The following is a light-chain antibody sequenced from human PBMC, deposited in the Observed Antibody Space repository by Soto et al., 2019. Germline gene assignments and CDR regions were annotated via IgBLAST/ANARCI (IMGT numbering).Light chain of an antibody. Sequence: DIPMTQSPSTLSASVGDRGTITCRASQSISNWLAWYQQKPGKAPKLLIYKASSLESGVPSRFSGSGSGTEFTLTISSLQPDDFATYYCQQYNSYPYTFGQGTKLEIK. J-gene: IGKJ2*01. CDR3: QQYNSYPYT. CDR2: KAS. CDR1: QSISNW. V-gene: IGKV1-5*03.